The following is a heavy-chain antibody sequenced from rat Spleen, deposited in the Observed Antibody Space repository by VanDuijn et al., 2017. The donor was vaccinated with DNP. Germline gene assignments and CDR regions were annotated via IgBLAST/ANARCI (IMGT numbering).Heavy chain of an antibody. CDR1: GYSITGNY. V-gene: IGHV3-1*01. J-gene: IGHJ1*01. CDR2: IRYSGDT. D-gene: IGHD5-1*01. CDR3: ATRGLGARYYWYFDF. Sequence: EVQLQESGSGLVKPSQSLSLTCSVTGYSITGNYWGWIRKFPGNKMEWIGHIRYSGDTTYSPSLKSRISMTKDTSKNQFFLRLNSVSSEDTATYYCATRGLGARYYWYFDFWGPGTMVTVSS.